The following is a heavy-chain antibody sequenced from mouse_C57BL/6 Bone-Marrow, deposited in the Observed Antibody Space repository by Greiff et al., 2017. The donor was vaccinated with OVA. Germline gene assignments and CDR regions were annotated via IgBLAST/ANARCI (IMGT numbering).Heavy chain of an antibody. J-gene: IGHJ4*01. CDR3: ARKKGYDGAMDY. V-gene: IGHV1-20*01. Sequence: VHVKQSGPELVKPGDSVKISCKASGYSFTGYFMNWVMQSHGKSLEWIGRINPYNGDTFYNQKFKGKATLTVDKSSSTAHMELRSLTSEDSAVYYCARKKGYDGAMDYWGQGTSVTVSS. CDR1: GYSFTGYF. CDR2: INPYNGDT. D-gene: IGHD2-3*01.